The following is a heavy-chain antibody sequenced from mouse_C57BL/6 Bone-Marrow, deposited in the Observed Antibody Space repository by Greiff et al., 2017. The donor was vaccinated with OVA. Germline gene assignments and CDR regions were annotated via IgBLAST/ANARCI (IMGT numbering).Heavy chain of an antibody. CDR1: GYTFTDYY. CDR3: ARDMNDGYRYFDY. J-gene: IGHJ2*01. D-gene: IGHD2-3*01. V-gene: IGHV1-19*01. CDR2: INPYNGGT. Sequence: EVQLQQSGPVLVKPGASVKMSCKASGYTFTDYYMNWVKQSHGKSLEWIGVINPYNGGTSYNQKFKGKATLTVDKSSSTAYMELNSLTSEDSAVYYCARDMNDGYRYFDYWGQGTTLTVSS.